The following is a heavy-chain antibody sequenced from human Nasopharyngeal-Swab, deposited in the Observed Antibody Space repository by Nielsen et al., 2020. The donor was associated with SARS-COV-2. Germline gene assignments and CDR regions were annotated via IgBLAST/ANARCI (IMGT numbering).Heavy chain of an antibody. CDR2: INHNERT. CDR3: ARAGRVGDAYTGLDV. V-gene: IGHV4-34*01. CDR1: GGSFNGFC. Sequence: SETLSLTCSVSGGSFNGFCWNWIRQAPGKGLEWIGEINHNERTNYNPSLKSRIAMLVDTSNNQVSLKVSSVSAGDTAVYYCARAGRVGDAYTGLDVWGQGTTVTVSS. D-gene: IGHD5-24*01. J-gene: IGHJ6*02.